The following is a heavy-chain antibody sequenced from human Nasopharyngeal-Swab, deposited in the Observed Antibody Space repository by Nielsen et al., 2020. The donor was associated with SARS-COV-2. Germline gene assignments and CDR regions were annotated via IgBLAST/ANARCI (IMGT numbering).Heavy chain of an antibody. J-gene: IGHJ4*02. V-gene: IGHV3-74*01. CDR1: GFTFSNYR. D-gene: IGHD2/OR15-2a*01. CDR2: INGDGSSL. Sequence: GGSLRLSCAASGFTFSNYRMHWVRQAPGQGLVWVSRINGDGSSLNYADFVKGRFTISTDNAKSTLYLEMNSQRAEDTAVYYCARGRGSSTSMIGYWGQGTLVTVSS. CDR3: ARGRGSSTSMIGY.